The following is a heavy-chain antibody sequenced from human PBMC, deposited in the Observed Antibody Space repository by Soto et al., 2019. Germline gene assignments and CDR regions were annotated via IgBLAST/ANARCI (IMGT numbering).Heavy chain of an antibody. CDR3: ARSTGVVPAAMADY. CDR2: ISAYNGNT. V-gene: IGHV1-18*01. Sequence: GASVKVSCKASGYTFTSYGISWVRPAPGQGLEWMGWISAYNGNTNYAQKLQGRVTMTTDTSTSTAYMELRSLRSDDTAVYYCARSTGVVPAAMADYWGQGTLVTVSS. CDR1: GYTFTSYG. J-gene: IGHJ4*02. D-gene: IGHD2-2*01.